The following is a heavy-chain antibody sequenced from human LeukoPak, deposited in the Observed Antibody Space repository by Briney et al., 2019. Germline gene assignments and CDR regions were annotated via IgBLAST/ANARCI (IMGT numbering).Heavy chain of an antibody. D-gene: IGHD2-2*01. CDR2: IIPIFGTA. CDR1: GGTFSSYA. V-gene: IGHV1-69*13. J-gene: IGHJ3*02. CDR3: ARAHIVVVPAANGVFAFDI. Sequence: SVKVSCKASGGTFSSYAISWVRQAPGQGLEWMGGIIPIFGTANYAQKFQGRVTITADESTSKAYMELRSLRSDDTAVYYCARAHIVVVPAANGVFAFDIWGQGTMVTVSS.